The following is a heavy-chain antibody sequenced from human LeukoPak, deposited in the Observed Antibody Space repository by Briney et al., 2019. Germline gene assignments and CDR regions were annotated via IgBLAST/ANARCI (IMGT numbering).Heavy chain of an antibody. J-gene: IGHJ5*02. Sequence: SETLSLTCTVSGYSISSGYYWGWIRQPPGKGLEWIGSIYHSGGTYYNPSLQSRVTISVDTSKNQFSLKLSSVTAADTAVYYCARLSSLANIAARGRTWLDPWGQGSLVTVSS. D-gene: IGHD6-6*01. CDR2: IYHSGGT. V-gene: IGHV4-38-2*02. CDR1: GYSISSGYY. CDR3: ARLSSLANIAARGRTWLDP.